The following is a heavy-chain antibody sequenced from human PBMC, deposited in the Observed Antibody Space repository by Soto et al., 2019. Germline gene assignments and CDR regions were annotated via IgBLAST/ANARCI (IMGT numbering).Heavy chain of an antibody. CDR1: GYTFTSYG. J-gene: IGHJ5*02. V-gene: IGHV1-18*01. D-gene: IGHD6-19*01. CDR3: ARAKGVIAVRKWLDP. CDR2: ISAYNGNT. Sequence: GASVKVSCKASGYTFTSYGISWVRQAPGQGLEWMGWISAYNGNTNYAQKLQGRVTMTTDTSTSTAYMELRSLRSDDTAVYYCARAKGVIAVRKWLDPWGQGTLVTVSS.